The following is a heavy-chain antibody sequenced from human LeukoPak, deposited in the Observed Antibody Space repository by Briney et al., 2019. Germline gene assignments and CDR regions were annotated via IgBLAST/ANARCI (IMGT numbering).Heavy chain of an antibody. CDR3: ARRITIFGVVIMDWFDP. CDR2: IYHSGST. V-gene: IGHV4-38-2*01. Sequence: MSSETLSLTCAVSGYSISSGYYWGWIRQPPGKGLEWIGSIYHSGSTYYNPSLKSRVTISVDTSKNQFSLKLGSVTAADTAVYYCARRITIFGVVIMDWFDPWGQGTLVTVSS. CDR1: GYSISSGYY. J-gene: IGHJ5*02. D-gene: IGHD3-3*01.